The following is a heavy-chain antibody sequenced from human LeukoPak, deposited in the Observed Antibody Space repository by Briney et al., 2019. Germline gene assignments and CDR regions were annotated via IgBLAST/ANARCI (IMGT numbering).Heavy chain of an antibody. CDR1: GFTFSSYA. D-gene: IGHD3-10*01. CDR3: ASLWFGELGDY. J-gene: IGHJ4*02. CDR2: ISYDGSNK. V-gene: IGHV3-30-3*01. Sequence: GRSLRLSCAASGFTFSSYAMHWVRQAPCKGLEWVAVISYDGSNKYYADYVKGRFTISRDNSKNTLYLQMNSLRAEDTAVYYCASLWFGELGDYWGQGTLVTVSS.